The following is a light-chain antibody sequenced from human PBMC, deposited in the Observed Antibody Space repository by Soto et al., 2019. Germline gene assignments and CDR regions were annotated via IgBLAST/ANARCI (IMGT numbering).Light chain of an antibody. CDR1: SSDGGTYNL. Sequence: QSALTQPASVSGSPGQSITISCTGSSSDGGTYNLVSWYQQHPGKAPKLMIYEGSKRPSGVSNRFSGSKSGNTASLTISGLQAEDEAAYYCCSYAGSSTFEVFGGGTKLTVL. J-gene: IGLJ2*01. CDR3: CSYAGSSTFEV. CDR2: EGS. V-gene: IGLV2-23*03.